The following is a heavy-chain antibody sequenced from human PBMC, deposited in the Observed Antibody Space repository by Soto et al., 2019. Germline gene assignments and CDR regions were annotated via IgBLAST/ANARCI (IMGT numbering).Heavy chain of an antibody. J-gene: IGHJ6*02. CDR3: VRPLPPGQTHARDV. Sequence: GGSLRLSCVASGLPVAGSYMAWVRQAPGKGLEWASVIYNDGTTYYSQSVEGRFTISRDTSKNTLYLQMDRLRDEDTAVYYCVRPLPPGQTHARDVWGQGTTVTVSS. CDR1: GLPVAGSY. D-gene: IGHD3-10*01. V-gene: IGHV3-53*01. CDR2: IYNDGTT.